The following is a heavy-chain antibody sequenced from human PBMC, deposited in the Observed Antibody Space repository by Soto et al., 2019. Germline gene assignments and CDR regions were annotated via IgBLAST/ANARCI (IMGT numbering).Heavy chain of an antibody. D-gene: IGHD5-18*01. CDR2: TRNKANSYTT. J-gene: IGHJ4*02. CDR1: GFTFSDHY. V-gene: IGHV3-72*01. Sequence: GGSLRLSCAASGFTFSDHYMDWVRQAPGKGLEWVGRTRNKANSYTTEYAASVKGRFTISRDDSKNSLYLQMNSLKTEDTAVYYCASDLLGAAMVTKSVWGQGTLVTVSS. CDR3: ASDLLGAAMVTKSV.